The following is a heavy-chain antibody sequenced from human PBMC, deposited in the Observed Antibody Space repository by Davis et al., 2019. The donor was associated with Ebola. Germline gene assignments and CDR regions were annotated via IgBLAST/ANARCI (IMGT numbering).Heavy chain of an antibody. J-gene: IGHJ4*02. V-gene: IGHV4-59*01. CDR2: IYYSGST. CDR3: ARDRDYSGNYDH. CDR1: GGSFSGYY. Sequence: SETLSLTCAVYGGSFSGYYWSWIRQPPGKGLEWIGYIYYSGSTNYNPSLKSRVTISVDTSKNQFSLKLTSVTAADTAVYYCARDRDYSGNYDHWGQGTMVTVSS. D-gene: IGHD1-26*01.